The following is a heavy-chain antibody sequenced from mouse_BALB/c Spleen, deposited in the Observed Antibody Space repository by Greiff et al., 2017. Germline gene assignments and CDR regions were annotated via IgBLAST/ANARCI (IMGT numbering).Heavy chain of an antibody. Sequence: QVQLQQSGPGLVQPSQSLSITCTVSGFSLTSYGVHWVRQSPGKGLEWLGVIWSGGSTDYNAAFISRLSISKDNSKSQVFFKMNSLQANDTAIYYCARNSVTTAYWYFDVWGAGTTVTVSS. CDR3: ARNSVTTAYWYFDV. J-gene: IGHJ1*01. D-gene: IGHD1-2*01. CDR1: GFSLTSYG. V-gene: IGHV2-2*02. CDR2: IWSGGST.